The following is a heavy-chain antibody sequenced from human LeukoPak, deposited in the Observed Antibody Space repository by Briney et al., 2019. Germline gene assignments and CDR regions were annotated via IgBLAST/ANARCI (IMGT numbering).Heavy chain of an antibody. CDR3: ARDSGGNSNY. D-gene: IGHD4-23*01. J-gene: IGHJ4*02. CDR1: GFTFSSYA. Sequence: GGSLRLSCAASGFTFSSYAMSWVRQAPGKGLEWVSSISSSSSYIYYADSVKGRFTISRDNAKNSLYLQMNSLRAEDTAVYYCARDSGGNSNYWGQGTLVTVSS. CDR2: ISSSSSYI. V-gene: IGHV3-21*01.